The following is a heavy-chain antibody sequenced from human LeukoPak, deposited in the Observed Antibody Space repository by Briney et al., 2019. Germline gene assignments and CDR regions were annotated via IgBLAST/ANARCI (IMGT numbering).Heavy chain of an antibody. D-gene: IGHD6-19*01. J-gene: IGHJ3*02. CDR1: GGSITNTNY. Sequence: SETLSLTCGVSGGSITNTNYWTWVRQPPGKGLEWIGEVNLQGSTNYNPSLMGRVAISVDTSENHISLQLTSVTAADTAVYYCARDSSGWLNDAFDIWGQGTMVTVSS. V-gene: IGHV4-4*02. CDR2: VNLQGST. CDR3: ARDSSGWLNDAFDI.